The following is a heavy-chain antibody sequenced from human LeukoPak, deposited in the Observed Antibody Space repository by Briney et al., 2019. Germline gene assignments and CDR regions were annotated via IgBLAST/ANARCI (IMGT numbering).Heavy chain of an antibody. CDR2: INTNTGNP. J-gene: IGHJ6*02. CDR3: ARVALAFWHYYGMDV. V-gene: IGHV7-4-1*02. D-gene: IGHD2/OR15-2a*01. CDR1: GYTFTSYA. Sequence: ASVKVSCKASGYTFTSYAMNWVRQAPGQGLEWMGWINTNTGNPTYAQGFTGRFVFSLDTSVSTAYLQISSLKAEDTAVYYCARVALAFWHYYGMDVWGQGTTVTVSS.